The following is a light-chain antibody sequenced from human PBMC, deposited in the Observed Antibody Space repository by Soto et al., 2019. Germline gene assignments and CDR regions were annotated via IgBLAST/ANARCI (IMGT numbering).Light chain of an antibody. CDR2: GAS. CDR1: QSITNY. CDR3: QQTFLAPPT. V-gene: IGKV1-39*01. Sequence: DIQMTQSPSSLSASVGDRVTITCRASQSITNYLNWYQQKPGKAPNLLFSGASNLQSGLPSGFSGRGFGTDFTLSISRLQPEDFAAYVFQQTFLAPPTFGHGTKVEFK. J-gene: IGKJ1*01.